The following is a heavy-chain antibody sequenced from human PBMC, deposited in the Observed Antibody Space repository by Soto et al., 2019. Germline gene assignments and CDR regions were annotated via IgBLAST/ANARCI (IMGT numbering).Heavy chain of an antibody. Sequence: GGSLRLSCAASGFTFSGYWMTWVRQAPGKGLEGVANISPDGSEEYYVDSVKGRFTISRDNAKTSLYLQMNSLRAEDTALYYCAKDRGSGSYAANYYYYGMDVWGQGTTVTVSS. CDR3: AKDRGSGSYAANYYYYGMDV. CDR2: ISPDGSEE. V-gene: IGHV3-7*05. J-gene: IGHJ6*02. CDR1: GFTFSGYW. D-gene: IGHD3-10*01.